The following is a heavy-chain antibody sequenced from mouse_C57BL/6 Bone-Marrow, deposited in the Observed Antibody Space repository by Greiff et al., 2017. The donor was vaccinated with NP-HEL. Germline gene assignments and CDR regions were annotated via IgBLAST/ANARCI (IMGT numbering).Heavy chain of an antibody. J-gene: IGHJ4*01. D-gene: IGHD1-1*01. V-gene: IGHV2-4*01. CDR1: GFSLTSYG. CDR3: AKGFPYYYGSPYYAMDY. Sequence: VQLQESGPGLVQPSQSLSITCTVSGFSLTSYGVHWVRQPPGKGLEWLGVIWSGGSTDYNAAFISRLSISKDNSKSQVFFKMNSLQADDTAIYYCAKGFPYYYGSPYYAMDYWGQGTSVTVSS. CDR2: IWSGGST.